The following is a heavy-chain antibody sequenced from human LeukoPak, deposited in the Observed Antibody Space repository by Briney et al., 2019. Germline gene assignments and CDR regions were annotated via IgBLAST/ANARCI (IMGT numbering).Heavy chain of an antibody. CDR1: GGSISGYF. V-gene: IGHV4-59*01. J-gene: IGHJ4*02. D-gene: IGHD3-22*01. CDR2: IYYSGST. Sequence: SETLSLTCTVSGGSISGYFWSWIRQPPGKGLQWIGYIYYSGSTNYDPSLKSRVTISVDTSNNQFSLKLSSVTAADTAVYYCARWGSSGFDYWGQGTLVTVSS. CDR3: ARWGSSGFDY.